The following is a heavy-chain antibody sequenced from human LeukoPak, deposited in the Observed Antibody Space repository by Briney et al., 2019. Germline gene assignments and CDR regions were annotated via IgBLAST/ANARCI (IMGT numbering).Heavy chain of an antibody. CDR3: ARDDRYYDFWSGYHV. CDR1: GYSLIGYY. J-gene: IGHJ4*02. Sequence: ASVKVSCKASGYSLIGYYMHWVREAPGQGLEWMGWINPNSGGTNFAQNFQGKATMTRDTSISAAYMELSRRSSDDTAVDYWARDDRYYDFWSGYHVWGQGALVTVSS. CDR2: INPNSGGT. D-gene: IGHD3-3*01. V-gene: IGHV1-2*02.